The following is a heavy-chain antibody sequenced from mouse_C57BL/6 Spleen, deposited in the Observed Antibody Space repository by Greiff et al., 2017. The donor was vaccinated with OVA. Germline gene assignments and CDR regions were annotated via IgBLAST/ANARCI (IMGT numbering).Heavy chain of an antibody. D-gene: IGHD2-4*01. CDR3: ARGDYYYAMDY. V-gene: IGHV1-66*01. CDR1: GYSFTSYY. Sequence: VQLQQSGPELVKPGASVKISCKASGYSFTSYYIHWVKQRPGQGLEWIGWIYPGSGNTKYNEKFKGKATLTAATSSSTAYMQLSSLTSEDSAVYYCARGDYYYAMDYWGQGTSVTVSS. CDR2: IYPGSGNT. J-gene: IGHJ4*01.